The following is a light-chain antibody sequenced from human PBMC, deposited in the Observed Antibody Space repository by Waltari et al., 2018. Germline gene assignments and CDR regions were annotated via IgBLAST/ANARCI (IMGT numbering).Light chain of an antibody. CDR1: QSLLHSNGNTY. J-gene: IGKJ1*01. CDR3: MQGTHFPWT. CDR2: KVS. V-gene: IGKV2-30*02. Sequence: VVMTQSPLPLPITPGQPASMTCRSSQSLLHSNGNTYLSWFLQKPGQPPRRLIYKVSNRDSGVPDRFSGSGAGTDFTLKISRVEAEDVGVYYCMQGTHFPWTFGQGTKVEIK.